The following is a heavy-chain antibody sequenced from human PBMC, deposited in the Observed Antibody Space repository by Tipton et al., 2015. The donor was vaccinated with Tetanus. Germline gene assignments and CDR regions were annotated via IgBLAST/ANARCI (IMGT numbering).Heavy chain of an antibody. D-gene: IGHD2/OR15-2a*01. CDR3: AKRLSNVRMTRGAFDI. CDR1: GFTFSNYG. V-gene: IGHV3-23*01. Sequence: SLRLSCAGSGFTFSNYGTSWVRQAPGKGLEWVSDVDYSGASTFYADSVKGRFTISKDNSKSTLYLQVNSLRAEDTAVYYCAKRLSNVRMTRGAFDIWGQGTVVTVSS. J-gene: IGHJ3*02. CDR2: VDYSGAST.